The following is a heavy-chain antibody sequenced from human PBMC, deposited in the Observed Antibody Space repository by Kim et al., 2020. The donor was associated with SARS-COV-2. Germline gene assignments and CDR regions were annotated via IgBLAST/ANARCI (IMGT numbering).Heavy chain of an antibody. Sequence: SETLSLTCTVSGGSISSGSYYWSWIRQPAGKGLEWIGRIYTSGSTNYNPSLKSRVTISVDTSKNQFSLKLSSVTAADTAVYYCARVPHPLSITMVRGDYAFDIWGQGTMVTVSS. CDR3: ARVPHPLSITMVRGDYAFDI. D-gene: IGHD3-10*01. V-gene: IGHV4-61*02. J-gene: IGHJ3*02. CDR2: IYTSGST. CDR1: GGSISSGSYY.